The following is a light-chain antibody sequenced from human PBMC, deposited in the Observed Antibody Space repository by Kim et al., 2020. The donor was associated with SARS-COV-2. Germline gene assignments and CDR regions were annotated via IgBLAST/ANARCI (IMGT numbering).Light chain of an antibody. CDR2: DVS. CDR3: CSYAGSYTV. V-gene: IGLV2-11*01. CDR1: SNDVGGYNY. Sequence: QSALTQPRSVSGSPVQSVTISCTGTSNDVGGYNYVSWYQQHPGKAPKLMIYDVSNRPSGVPDRFSGSKSGNTASLTISGLQPEDEADYYCCSYAGSYTVFGGGTQLTVL. J-gene: IGLJ2*01.